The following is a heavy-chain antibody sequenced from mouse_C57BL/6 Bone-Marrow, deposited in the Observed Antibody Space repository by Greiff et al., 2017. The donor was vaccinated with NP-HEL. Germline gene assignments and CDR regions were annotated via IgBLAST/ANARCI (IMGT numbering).Heavy chain of an antibody. CDR1: GYTFTSYG. D-gene: IGHD2-2*01. V-gene: IGHV1-81*01. CDR3: ASYGCDCWYFDV. CDR2: IYPRSGNT. Sequence: QVQLQQSGAELARPGASVKLSCKASGYTFTSYGISWVKQRTGQGLEWIGEIYPRSGNTYYNEKFKGKATLTADKSSSTAYMELRSLTSEDSAVYFCASYGCDCWYFDVWGTGTTVTVSS. J-gene: IGHJ1*03.